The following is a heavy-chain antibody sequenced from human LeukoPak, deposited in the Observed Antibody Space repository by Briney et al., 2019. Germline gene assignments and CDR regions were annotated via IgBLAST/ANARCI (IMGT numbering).Heavy chain of an antibody. D-gene: IGHD3-22*01. CDR1: GYTFTSYD. CDR3: ARSYYYDSSGSNAFDI. CDR2: ISTYNGNI. Sequence: ASVKVSCKASGYTFTSYDISWVRQAPGQGLEWMGWISTYNGNINYAQKLQGRVTMTTDTSTSTAYMELRSLRSDDTAVYYCARSYYYDSSGSNAFDIWGQGTMVTVSS. J-gene: IGHJ3*02. V-gene: IGHV1-18*01.